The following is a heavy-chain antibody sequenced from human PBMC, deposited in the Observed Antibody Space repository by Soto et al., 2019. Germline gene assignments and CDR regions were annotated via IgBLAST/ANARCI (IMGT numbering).Heavy chain of an antibody. CDR2: ITYDGSNK. D-gene: IGHD6-19*01. CDR3: ARGWRSGWYFDATDF. J-gene: IGHJ4*02. Sequence: VGSLRLSCAASGFTFSSYGMHWVRQAPGKGLEWVAVITYDGSNKYYADSVKGRFTISRDNSKNTLYLQMNSLRAEDTAVYYCARGWRSGWYFDATDFWGQGTMVTVSS. CDR1: GFTFSSYG. V-gene: IGHV3-30*03.